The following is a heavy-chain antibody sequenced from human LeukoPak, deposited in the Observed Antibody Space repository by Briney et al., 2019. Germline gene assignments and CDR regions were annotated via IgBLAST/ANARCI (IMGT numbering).Heavy chain of an antibody. D-gene: IGHD1-26*01. J-gene: IGHJ2*01. V-gene: IGHV3-11*04. Sequence: GGSLRLSCAASGFTFSDYYMSWIRQAPGKGLEWVSYISSSGSTIYYADSVKGRFTISRDNAKNSLYLQMNSLRAEDTAVYYCAKDPDPFDSGVTHFDLWGRGTLVTVSS. CDR1: GFTFSDYY. CDR2: ISSSGSTI. CDR3: AKDPDPFDSGVTHFDL.